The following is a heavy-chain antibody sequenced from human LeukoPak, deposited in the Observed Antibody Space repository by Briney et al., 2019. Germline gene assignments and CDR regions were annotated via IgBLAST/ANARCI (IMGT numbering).Heavy chain of an antibody. CDR2: IKQDGSEK. J-gene: IGHJ4*02. D-gene: IGHD4-17*01. Sequence: GGSLRLSCAASGFTFNNYAMSWVRQAPGKGLEWVANIKQDGSEKYYVDSVKGRFTISRDNVKNSLYLQMNSLRAEDTAVYYCARESHGDYLNYWGQGTLVTVSS. CDR1: GFTFNNYA. V-gene: IGHV3-7*01. CDR3: ARESHGDYLNY.